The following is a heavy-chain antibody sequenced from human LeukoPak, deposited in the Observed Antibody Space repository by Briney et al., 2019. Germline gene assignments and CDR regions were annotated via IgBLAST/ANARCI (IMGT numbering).Heavy chain of an antibody. V-gene: IGHV4-59*12. CDR2: IYYSGST. CDR1: GGSISSYY. CDR3: ARDDPHGTITYYDILTGYYPNWFDP. J-gene: IGHJ5*02. D-gene: IGHD3-9*01. Sequence: PSETLSLTCTVSGGSISSYYWSWIRQPPGKGLEWIGYIYYSGSTNYNPSLKSRVTMSVDTSKNQFSLKLSSVTAADTAVYYCARDDPHGTITYYDILTGYYPNWFDPWGQGTLVTVSS.